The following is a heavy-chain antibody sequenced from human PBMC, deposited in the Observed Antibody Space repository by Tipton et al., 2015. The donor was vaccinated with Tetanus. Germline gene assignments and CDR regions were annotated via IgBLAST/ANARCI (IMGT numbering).Heavy chain of an antibody. D-gene: IGHD6-19*01. CDR1: GFTFSSYW. CDR2: IKQDGSEK. Sequence: SLRLSCAASGFTFSSYWMSWVRQAPGKGLEWVANIKQDGSEKYYVDSVKGRFTISRDNAKNSLYLQMNSLRAEDTAVYYCARESSGYSSGWYPHYYYGMDVWGQGTTVTVSS. V-gene: IGHV3-7*01. J-gene: IGHJ6*02. CDR3: ARESSGYSSGWYPHYYYGMDV.